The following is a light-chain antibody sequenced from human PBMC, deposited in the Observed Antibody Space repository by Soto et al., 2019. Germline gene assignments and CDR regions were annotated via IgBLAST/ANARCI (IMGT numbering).Light chain of an antibody. J-gene: IGLJ2*01. Sequence: QSALTQPASVSGSPGQSLTISCTGTSSDVGGYNYVSWYQQHPGKAPKLMIYDVSNRPSGVSNRFSGSKSGNTASLTISGLQAEDEADYYCSSYTSSILVGGGTKLTV. CDR2: DVS. CDR1: SSDVGGYNY. V-gene: IGLV2-14*01. CDR3: SSYTSSIL.